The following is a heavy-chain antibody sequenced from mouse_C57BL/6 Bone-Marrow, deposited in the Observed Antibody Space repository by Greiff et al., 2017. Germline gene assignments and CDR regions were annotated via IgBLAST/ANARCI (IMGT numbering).Heavy chain of an antibody. Sequence: QVQLQQPGAELVKPGASVKMSCKASGYTFTSYWITWVKQRPGPGLEWIGDIYPTSGRTNYNEKFKSKAILTVATSSNTAYMQLSSLTSEDSAVFYCARSGPLGRSFDYWGQGTTLTVSS. V-gene: IGHV1-55*01. CDR3: ARSGPLGRSFDY. CDR2: IYPTSGRT. D-gene: IGHD4-1*01. CDR1: GYTFTSYW. J-gene: IGHJ2*01.